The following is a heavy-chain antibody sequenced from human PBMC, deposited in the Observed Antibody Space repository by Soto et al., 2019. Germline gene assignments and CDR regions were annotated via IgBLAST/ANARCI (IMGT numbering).Heavy chain of an antibody. D-gene: IGHD5-18*01. Sequence: GGSLRLSCAASGFTFSSYAMSWVRQAPGKGLEWVSAISGSGGSTYYADSVKGRFTISRDNSKNTLYLQMNSLRAEDTAVYYCAKNPAGKWIQLWYRDYYGMDVWGQGTTVTVSS. CDR2: ISGSGGST. V-gene: IGHV3-23*01. CDR1: GFTFSSYA. J-gene: IGHJ6*02. CDR3: AKNPAGKWIQLWYRDYYGMDV.